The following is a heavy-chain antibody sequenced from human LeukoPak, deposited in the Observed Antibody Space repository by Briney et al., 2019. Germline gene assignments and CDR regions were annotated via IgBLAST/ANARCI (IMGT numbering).Heavy chain of an antibody. J-gene: IGHJ4*02. V-gene: IGHV3-23*01. D-gene: IGHD3-22*01. CDR1: GFIFSSYD. CDR3: VETGTYAYDSSGYYY. Sequence: GGTLKLSCAASGFIFSSYDMSWVRQTPGKGLEWVSGISASGDTTYYADSVRGRFTISGDNSKNTLYLQMNSLRAEDTAVYYCVETGTYAYDSSGYYYWGQGTLVTVSS. CDR2: ISASGDTT.